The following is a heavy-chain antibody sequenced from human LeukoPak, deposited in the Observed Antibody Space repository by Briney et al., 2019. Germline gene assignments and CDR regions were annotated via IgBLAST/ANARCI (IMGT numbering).Heavy chain of an antibody. V-gene: IGHV3-48*03. CDR2: ISNSGSSI. D-gene: IGHD6-19*01. CDR3: AREGRIASGWHDFDY. CDR1: GFSFSSYE. Sequence: GGSLRLSCAASGFSFSSYEMNWARQAPGKGLEWVAYISNSGSSIYYADSAKGRFTISRDNAKNSLYLQMNSLRAEDTAIYYCAREGRIASGWHDFDYWGQGTLVTVSS. J-gene: IGHJ4*02.